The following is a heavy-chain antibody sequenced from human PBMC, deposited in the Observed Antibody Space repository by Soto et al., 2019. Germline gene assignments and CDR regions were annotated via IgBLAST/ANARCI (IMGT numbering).Heavy chain of an antibody. CDR1: GGSISSSSYY. V-gene: IGHV4-39*07. J-gene: IGHJ5*02. Sequence: PSETLSLTCTASGGSISSSSYYWGWIRQPQGKGLEWIGSIYYSGSTNYNPSLKSRVTISVDTSKNQFSLKLSSVTAADTAVYYCARRLPHAGLHLGELSSYNWFDPWGQGTLVTVSS. CDR3: ARRLPHAGLHLGELSSYNWFDP. CDR2: IYYSGST. D-gene: IGHD3-16*02.